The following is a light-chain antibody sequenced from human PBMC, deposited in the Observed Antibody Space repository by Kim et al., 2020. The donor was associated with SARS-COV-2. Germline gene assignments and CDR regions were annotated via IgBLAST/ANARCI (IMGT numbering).Light chain of an antibody. CDR3: QQYFTPPYT. V-gene: IGKV4-1*01. J-gene: IGKJ2*01. Sequence: SATINCKSSQTILSNSNNENFLAWYQQRPGQSPKLLIYWASSRESGVPDRFSGSGSATDFTLTISSLQAEDVAVYYCQQYFTPPYTFGQGTKLEI. CDR2: WAS. CDR1: QTILSNSNNENF.